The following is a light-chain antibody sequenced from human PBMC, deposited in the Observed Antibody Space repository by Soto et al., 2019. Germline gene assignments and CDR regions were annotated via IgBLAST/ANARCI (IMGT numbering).Light chain of an antibody. Sequence: DIQMTQSPSSLSASVGDRVTITCRASQGISNYLAWYQQKPGKVPKLLIYAASTLQSGVPSRFSGSGSGTDVTVTISSLQPEDLAPYCCLKYNSAPYTFGQGTKLEIK. CDR3: LKYNSAPYT. V-gene: IGKV1-27*01. J-gene: IGKJ2*01. CDR1: QGISNY. CDR2: AAS.